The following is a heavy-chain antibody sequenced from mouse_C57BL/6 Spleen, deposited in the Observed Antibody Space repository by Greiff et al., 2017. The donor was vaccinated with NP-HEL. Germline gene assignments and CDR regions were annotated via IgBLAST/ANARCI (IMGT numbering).Heavy chain of an antibody. CDR3: ARRSPAQVYFDY. Sequence: QVQLQQSGPELVKPGASVKLSCKASGYAFSSSWMHWVKQRPGKGLEWIGRIYPGDGDTNYNGKFKGKATLTADKSSSTAYMQLSSLTSEDSAVYFCARRSPAQVYFDYWGQGTTLTVSS. CDR2: IYPGDGDT. CDR1: GYAFSSSW. D-gene: IGHD3-2*02. V-gene: IGHV1-82*01. J-gene: IGHJ2*01.